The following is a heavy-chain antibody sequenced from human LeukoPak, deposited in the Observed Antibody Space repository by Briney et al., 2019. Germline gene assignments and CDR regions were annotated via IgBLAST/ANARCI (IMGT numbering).Heavy chain of an antibody. CDR3: AKDMSSGTTRYNRVLGAFDM. D-gene: IGHD1-1*01. CDR2: ITWNGATI. CDR1: GFTFHDYA. V-gene: IGHV3-9*01. Sequence: GGSLRLSCAASGFTFHDYAMHWVRQVPGKGLEWVSGITWNGATIDYADSVKGRFTISRDNAENSLYLQMNSLRPEDTAVYFCAKDMSSGTTRYNRVLGAFDMWGQGTMVTVSS. J-gene: IGHJ3*02.